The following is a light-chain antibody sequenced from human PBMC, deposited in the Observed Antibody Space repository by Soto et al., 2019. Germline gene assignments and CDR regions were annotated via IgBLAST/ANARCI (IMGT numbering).Light chain of an antibody. CDR1: QSLLHSNGYNY. J-gene: IGKJ3*01. CDR3: MQTQETPT. Sequence: DIVMTQSPLSLPVTPGEPAFISCRSNQSLLHSNGYNYLDWYLQKPGQSPQLLIYLGSNRSSGVPAGVSGSGLESDFTLRIRRVEAEDVGVYFCMQTQETPTFGPGDKVQSK. CDR2: LGS. V-gene: IGKV2-28*01.